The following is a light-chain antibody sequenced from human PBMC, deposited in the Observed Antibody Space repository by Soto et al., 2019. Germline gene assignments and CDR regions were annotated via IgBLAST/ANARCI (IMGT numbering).Light chain of an antibody. CDR2: AAS. Sequence: DIQMTQSPSSLSASVGDRVTITCRASQTITNYLNWYQQKPGKAPKFLIYAASSLQSGDPSRFSGSGSGTDFTLTISSLQPEDFATYYCQQSYSTPPTFGQGTKVEIK. V-gene: IGKV1-39*01. J-gene: IGKJ1*01. CDR3: QQSYSTPPT. CDR1: QTITNY.